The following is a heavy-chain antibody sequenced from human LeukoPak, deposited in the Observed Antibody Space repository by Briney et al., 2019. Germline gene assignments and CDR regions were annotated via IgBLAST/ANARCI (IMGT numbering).Heavy chain of an antibody. CDR1: GFTFSNYA. Sequence: GGSLRLSCAASGFTFSNYAMHWVRQAPGKGLEWVAVISYDGNNKVYADSVKGRFTISRDNSKNTLYLQMNSLRAEDTAVYYCAKDHCSSTSCYRRGEYFQHWGQGTLVTVSS. CDR3: AKDHCSSTSCYRRGEYFQH. J-gene: IGHJ1*01. V-gene: IGHV3-30*18. D-gene: IGHD2-2*02. CDR2: ISYDGNNK.